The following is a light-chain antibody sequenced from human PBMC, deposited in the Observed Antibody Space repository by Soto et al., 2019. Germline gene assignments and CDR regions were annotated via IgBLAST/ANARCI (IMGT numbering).Light chain of an antibody. CDR1: QDISNS. CDR2: DAS. CDR3: RQQDSYLIT. V-gene: IGKV1-33*01. Sequence: VQMTQSPSSLSASVGDRVTISCQASQDISNSLNWYQQKTGKAPNLLIYDASNLETGVPSRFSRSGGWTEEIFIISSMQQADNVTVYCRQQDSYLITFGQGTRLEIK. J-gene: IGKJ5*01.